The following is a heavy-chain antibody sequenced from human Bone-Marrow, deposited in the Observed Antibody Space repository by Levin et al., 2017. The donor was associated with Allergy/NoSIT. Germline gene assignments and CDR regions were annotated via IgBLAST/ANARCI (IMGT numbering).Heavy chain of an antibody. Sequence: SETLSLTCNVSGASITSFYWSWIRQPPGKGLEWIGHIYYIGTTDYNPSLKSRVTMSVDTSNNQFSLKLTSVTAADTAIYYCAREHYGSGSSAWFDPWGQGTLVTVSS. CDR2: IYYIGTT. J-gene: IGHJ5*02. CDR1: GASITSFY. D-gene: IGHD3-10*01. V-gene: IGHV4-59*01. CDR3: AREHYGSGSSAWFDP.